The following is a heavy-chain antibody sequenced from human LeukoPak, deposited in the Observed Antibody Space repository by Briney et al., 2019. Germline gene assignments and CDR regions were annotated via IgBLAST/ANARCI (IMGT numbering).Heavy chain of an antibody. V-gene: IGHV3-11*01. CDR2: ISSSGSTI. D-gene: IGHD3-16*02. CDR1: GFTISDYY. Sequence: GGSLRLSCAASGFTISDYYMSWIRQAPGKGLEWVSYISSSGSTIYYADSVKGRFTISRDNAKNSLYLQMNSLRAEDTAVYYCARDGYDYVWGSYRPVDYWGQGTLVTVSS. J-gene: IGHJ4*02. CDR3: ARDGYDYVWGSYRPVDY.